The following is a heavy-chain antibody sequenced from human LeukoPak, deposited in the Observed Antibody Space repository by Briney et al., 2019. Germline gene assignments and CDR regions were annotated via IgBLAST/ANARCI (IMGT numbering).Heavy chain of an antibody. CDR2: IIPISGTA. V-gene: IGHV1-69*13. D-gene: IGHD3-9*01. J-gene: IGHJ6*04. CDR3: ARGRYFDWSPYYYYYGMDV. Sequence: ASVKVSCKASGGTFSSYAISWVRQAPGQGLEWMGGIIPISGTANYAQKFQGRVTITADESTSTAYMELSSLRSEDTAVYYCARGRYFDWSPYYYYYGMDVWGKGTTVTVSS. CDR1: GGTFSSYA.